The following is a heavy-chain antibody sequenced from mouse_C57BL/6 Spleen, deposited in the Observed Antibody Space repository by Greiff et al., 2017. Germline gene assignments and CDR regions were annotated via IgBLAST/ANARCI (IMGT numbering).Heavy chain of an antibody. J-gene: IGHJ4*01. CDR3: TRYESRLGNYAMDY. Sequence: EVQLQQSGAELVRPGASVKLSCTASGFNFKDYYMHWVKQRPEQGLEWIGRIDPGDGDTEYAPKFQGKATMTADTSSNTAYLQLSSLTSEDTAVYYCTRYESRLGNYAMDYWGQGTSVTVSS. CDR1: GFNFKDYY. CDR2: IDPGDGDT. V-gene: IGHV14-1*01. D-gene: IGHD4-1*01.